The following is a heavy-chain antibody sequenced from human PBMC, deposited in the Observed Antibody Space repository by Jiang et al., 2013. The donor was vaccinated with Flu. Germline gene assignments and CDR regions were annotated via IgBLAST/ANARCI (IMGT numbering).Heavy chain of an antibody. CDR3: ARELRYYYGSGSYHWYFDL. V-gene: IGHV7-4-1*02. CDR2: INTNTGNP. D-gene: IGHD3-10*01. CDR1: GYTFTSYA. J-gene: IGHJ2*01. Sequence: QSGSELKKPGASVKVSCKASGYTFTSYAMNWVRQAPGQGLEWMGWINTNTGNPTYAQGFTGRFVFSLDTSVSTAYLQISSLKAEDTAVYYCARELRYYYGSGSYHWYFDLWGRGTLVTVSS.